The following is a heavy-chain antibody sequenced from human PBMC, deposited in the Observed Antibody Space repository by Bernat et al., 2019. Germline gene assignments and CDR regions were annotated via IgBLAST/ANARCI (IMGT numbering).Heavy chain of an antibody. J-gene: IGHJ6*03. CDR3: ARRSWAGDLDCLSSPAYEYYMDV. V-gene: IGHV4-39*01. CDR2: IYYSGST. Sequence: QLQLQESGPGLVKPSETLSLTCTVAGGSISSSSYYWGWIRQPPGKGLEWIGSIYYSGSTYYNPSLTNRVTISEETSKNQCSLRLSSVRAADTAVYNCARRSWAGDLDCLSSPAYEYYMDVWGKGTTVTVSS. CDR1: GGSISSSSYY. D-gene: IGHD3/OR15-3a*01.